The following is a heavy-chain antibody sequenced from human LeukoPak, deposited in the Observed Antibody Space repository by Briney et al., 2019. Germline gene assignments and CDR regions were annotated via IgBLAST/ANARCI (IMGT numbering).Heavy chain of an antibody. V-gene: IGHV4-38-2*02. CDR2: IYHSGST. Sequence: SETLSLTCTISGYSISSGYYWGWIRQPPGKGLEWIGSIYHSGSTYYNPSLKGRVTISVDTSKNQFSLKLSSVTAADTAVYYCARAGLQYEHSIWGQGTLVTVSS. CDR3: ARAGLQYEHSI. J-gene: IGHJ4*02. CDR1: GYSISSGYY. D-gene: IGHD4-11*01.